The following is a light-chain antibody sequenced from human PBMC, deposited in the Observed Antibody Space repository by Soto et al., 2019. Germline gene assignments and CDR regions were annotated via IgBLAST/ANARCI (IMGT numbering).Light chain of an antibody. J-gene: IGKJ1*01. Sequence: EIGLTQSPGTLSLSPGERATLSCRASQSVSSNYLAWYQQKPGQAPRPLIYGASSRATGIPDRCSGSGAGTDFTLTISRLESEDFAVYYCQQYGSSPWTFGQGTKVEIK. CDR1: QSVSSNY. CDR3: QQYGSSPWT. V-gene: IGKV3-20*01. CDR2: GAS.